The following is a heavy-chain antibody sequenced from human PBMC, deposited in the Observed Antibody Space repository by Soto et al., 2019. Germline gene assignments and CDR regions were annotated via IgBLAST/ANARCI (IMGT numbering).Heavy chain of an antibody. V-gene: IGHV3-23*01. J-gene: IGHJ4*02. D-gene: IGHD3-22*01. Sequence: GGSLRLSCAASGFTFSSYAMSWVRQAPGKGLEWVSAISGSGGSTYYADSVKGRFTISRDNSKNTLYLQMNSLRAEDTAIYYCAKKSSSSGYYSDYWGQGTLVTVSS. CDR2: ISGSGGST. CDR3: AKKSSSSGYYSDY. CDR1: GFTFSSYA.